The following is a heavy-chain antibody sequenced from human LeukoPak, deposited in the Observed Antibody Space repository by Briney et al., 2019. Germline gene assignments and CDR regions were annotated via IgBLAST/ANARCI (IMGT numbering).Heavy chain of an antibody. CDR3: AKDPQIVVVPTSWFDP. J-gene: IGHJ5*02. D-gene: IGHD2-2*01. CDR1: GFTFSIYA. CDR2: ISGSGGST. V-gene: IGHV3-23*01. Sequence: GGSLRLSCAASGFTFSIYAMSWVRQAPGKGLEWVSAISGSGGSTYYADSVKGRFTISRDNSKNTLYLQMNSLRAEDTAVYYCAKDPQIVVVPTSWFDPWGQGTLVTVSS.